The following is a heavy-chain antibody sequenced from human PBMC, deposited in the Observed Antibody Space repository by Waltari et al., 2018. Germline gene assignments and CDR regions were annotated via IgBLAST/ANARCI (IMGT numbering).Heavy chain of an antibody. V-gene: IGHV4-34*01. D-gene: IGHD6-19*01. CDR3: ARDLRVDRGSGWIQGFDY. J-gene: IGHJ4*02. Sequence: QVQLQQWGAGLLKPSETLSLTCAVYGGSFSGYYWSWIRQPPGKGLEWIGEINHSGSTNYNPSLKSRVTITRDTSASTAYMELSSLRSEDMAVYYCARDLRVDRGSGWIQGFDYWGQGTLVTVSS. CDR1: GGSFSGYY. CDR2: INHSGST.